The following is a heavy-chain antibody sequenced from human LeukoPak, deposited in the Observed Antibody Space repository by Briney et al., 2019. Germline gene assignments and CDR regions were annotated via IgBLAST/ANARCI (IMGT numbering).Heavy chain of an antibody. CDR1: GGSFSGYY. J-gene: IGHJ3*02. CDR3: ARVQHAYYDSVGAFDI. V-gene: IGHV4-34*01. D-gene: IGHD3-22*01. CDR2: INHSGST. Sequence: PSETLSLTCAVYGGSFSGYYWSWIRQPPGKGLEWIGEINHSGSTNYNPSLKSRVTISVDTSKNQFSLKLSSVTAADTAVYYCARVQHAYYDSVGAFDIWGQGTMVTVSS.